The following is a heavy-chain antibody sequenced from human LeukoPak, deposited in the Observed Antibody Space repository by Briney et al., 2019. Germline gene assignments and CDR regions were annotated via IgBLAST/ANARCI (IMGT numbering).Heavy chain of an antibody. CDR1: GGSFSGYY. Sequence: NPSETQSLTCAVYGGSFSGYYWSWIRQPPGNGLEWLRVIDDSGRTNYNPSLKTRFTLSVDTSKNQFSLKLSSVTAADTAVYYCARGATYGSGNFFYYYYGMDVWGKGTTVTVSS. CDR2: IDDSGRT. V-gene: IGHV4-34*01. CDR3: ARGATYGSGNFFYYYYGMDV. D-gene: IGHD3-10*01. J-gene: IGHJ6*04.